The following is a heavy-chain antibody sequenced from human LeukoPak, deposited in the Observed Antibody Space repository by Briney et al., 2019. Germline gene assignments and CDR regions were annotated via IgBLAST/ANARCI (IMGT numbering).Heavy chain of an antibody. D-gene: IGHD5-12*01. J-gene: IGHJ5*02. CDR1: SGYISSYY. V-gene: IGHV4-59*01. CDR3: ARVYSGYDYGVGWFDP. Sequence: PSETMSLTCTVPSGYISSYYWSWIRQPPGKGLEWIGYIYYSGSTTYNPSLKSRVTISVDTSKNQFSLKLSSVTAADPAVYYCARVYSGYDYGVGWFDPWGQGTLVTVSS. CDR2: IYYSGST.